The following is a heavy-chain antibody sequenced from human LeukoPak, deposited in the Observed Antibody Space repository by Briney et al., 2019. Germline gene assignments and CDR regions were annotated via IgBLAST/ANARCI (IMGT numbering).Heavy chain of an antibody. CDR1: GGSISNYY. V-gene: IGHV4-59*12. Sequence: PSETLSLTCTVSGGSISNYYWSWIRQPPGKELEWIGYIYYIGSTNYNPSLKSRVTISVDTSKNQFSLKLSSVTAADTAVYYCARSMIRAFDIWGQGTMVTVSS. J-gene: IGHJ3*02. CDR2: IYYIGST. CDR3: ARSMIRAFDI. D-gene: IGHD3-16*01.